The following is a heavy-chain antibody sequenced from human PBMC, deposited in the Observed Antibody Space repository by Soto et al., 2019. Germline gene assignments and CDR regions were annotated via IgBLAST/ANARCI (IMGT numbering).Heavy chain of an antibody. V-gene: IGHV3-7*04. J-gene: IGHJ4*02. CDR2: INQDGREK. CDR3: VRGTAAARGLDY. D-gene: IGHD6-13*01. Sequence: EVQLVESGGGLVQPGGSLRLSCAASGFTFSSYWMNWVRQAPGKGLEGVANINQDGREKYYVDSVNGRFTISRDSAKNSLFLQMSSLRVEDTAVYFCVRGTAAARGLDYWCQGTPVTVSS. CDR1: GFTFSSYW.